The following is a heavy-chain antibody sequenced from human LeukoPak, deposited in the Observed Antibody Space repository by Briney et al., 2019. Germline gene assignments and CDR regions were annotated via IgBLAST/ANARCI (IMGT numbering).Heavy chain of an antibody. CDR3: AKDVGYCSSTTGYKPFDY. CDR1: AFTYSNYP. V-gene: IGHV3-23*01. Sequence: GGSLRLSCAASAFTYSNYPMSWVRQPPGKGLEWVSAFSGSGCSTYYADSAKGRFTISRDNSKNTLYLQMNSLRAEDTAVYYCAKDVGYCSSTTGYKPFDYWGQGTLVTGS. J-gene: IGHJ4*02. D-gene: IGHD2-2*02. CDR2: FSGSGCST.